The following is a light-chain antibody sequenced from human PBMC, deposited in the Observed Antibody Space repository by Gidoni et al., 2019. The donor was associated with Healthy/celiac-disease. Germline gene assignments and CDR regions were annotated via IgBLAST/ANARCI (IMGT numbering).Light chain of an antibody. CDR1: QSVSSSY. V-gene: IGKV3-20*01. CDR3: QQYGSSPPWE. CDR2: GAS. Sequence: EIVLTQSPGTLSLSPGKRATLSCRASQSVSSSYVAWYQQKPGQAPRLLIYGASSRATGIPDRFSGSGSGTDFTLTISRLEPEDFAVYYCQQYGSSPPWEFGQGTKVEIK. J-gene: IGKJ1*01.